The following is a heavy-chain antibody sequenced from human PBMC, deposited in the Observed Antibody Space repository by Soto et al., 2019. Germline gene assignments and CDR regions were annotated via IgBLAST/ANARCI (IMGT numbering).Heavy chain of an antibody. CDR2: ISYDGNNK. D-gene: IGHD1-1*01. J-gene: IGHJ5*02. CDR1: GFTVSGYS. Sequence: QEQVLQSGGGVVQPGRSLRLSCVASGFTVSGYSMHWVRQAPGKGLEWVSLISYDGNNKDYADSVKGRFTISRDNSKNTLYLQMNSPRIEDTAVYYCVRCWGTGDGSNLGYNWFDPWGQGSLVIVSS. CDR3: VRCWGTGDGSNLGYNWFDP. V-gene: IGHV3-30-3*01.